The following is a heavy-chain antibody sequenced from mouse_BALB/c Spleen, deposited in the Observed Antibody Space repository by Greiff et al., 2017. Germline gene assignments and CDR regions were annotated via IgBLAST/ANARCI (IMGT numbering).Heavy chain of an antibody. CDR3: ARNFLYYYGRGYFDV. Sequence: VQLQQSGAELMKPGASVKISCKATGYTFSSYWIEWVKQRPGHGLEWIGEILPGSGSTNYNEKFKGKATFTADTSSNTAYMQLSSLTSEDSAVYYCARNFLYYYGRGYFDVWGAGTTVTVSS. D-gene: IGHD1-1*01. CDR2: ILPGSGST. CDR1: GYTFSSYW. J-gene: IGHJ1*01. V-gene: IGHV1-9*01.